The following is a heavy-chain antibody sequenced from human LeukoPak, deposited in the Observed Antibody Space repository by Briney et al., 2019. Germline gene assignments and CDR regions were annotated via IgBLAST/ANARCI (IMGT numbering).Heavy chain of an antibody. CDR2: SGNKVNSYST. Sequence: PGGSLRLSCAASGLIFSDHNMDWVRQAPGKGLEWVGRSGNKVNSYSTEYAASVKGRFTISRDDSRNSLYLQMNSLKTEDTAVYYCASGLIVGVHFDYWGQGTLVTVSS. CDR3: ASGLIVGVHFDY. V-gene: IGHV3-72*01. J-gene: IGHJ4*02. D-gene: IGHD1-26*01. CDR1: GLIFSDHN.